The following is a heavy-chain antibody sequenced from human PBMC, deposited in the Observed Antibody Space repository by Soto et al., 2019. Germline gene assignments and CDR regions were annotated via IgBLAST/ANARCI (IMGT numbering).Heavy chain of an antibody. J-gene: IGHJ4*02. CDR1: GFTFSSYA. CDR3: ARDRYYDFWRGYHPAAYYFDY. CDR2: ISYDGSNK. Sequence: PGGSLRLSCAASGFTFSSYAMHWVRQAPGKGLEWVAVISYDGSNKYYADSVKGRFTISRDNSKNTLYLQMNSLRAEDTAVYYCARDRYYDFWRGYHPAAYYFDYWGQGTLVTVSS. V-gene: IGHV3-30-3*01. D-gene: IGHD3-3*01.